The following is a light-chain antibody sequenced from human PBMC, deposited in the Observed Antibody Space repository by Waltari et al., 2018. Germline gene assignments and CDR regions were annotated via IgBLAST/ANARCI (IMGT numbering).Light chain of an antibody. V-gene: IGLV3-19*01. CDR2: GKN. CDR1: SLRNYY. J-gene: IGLJ3*02. CDR3: TTRDTNGNHLGL. Sequence: SSELTQDPTVSVALGQTVSITCQGDSLRNYYASWYQQKPGQAPFLVIYGKNSRPSGIPDRFSGSSSGDTASLTITGAEAEDEADYYCTTRDTNGNHLGLFGGGTKLTVL.